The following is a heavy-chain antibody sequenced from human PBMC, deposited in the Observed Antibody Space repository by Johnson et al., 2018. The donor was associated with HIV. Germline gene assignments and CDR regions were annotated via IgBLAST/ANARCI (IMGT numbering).Heavy chain of an antibody. V-gene: IGHV3-23*04. Sequence: EKLVESGGGLVQPGGSLRLSCAASGFTVSSNYMSWVRQAPGKGLEWVSAISGSGGSTYYADSVKGRFTISRDNSKNTLYLQMNSLRPEDTAVYYCAISSGYYGTDAFDIWGQGTMVTVSS. D-gene: IGHD3-22*01. CDR2: ISGSGGST. CDR1: GFTVSSNY. J-gene: IGHJ3*02. CDR3: AISSGYYGTDAFDI.